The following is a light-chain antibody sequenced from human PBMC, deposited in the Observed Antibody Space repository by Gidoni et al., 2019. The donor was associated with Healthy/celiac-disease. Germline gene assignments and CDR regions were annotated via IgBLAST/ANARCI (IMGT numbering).Light chain of an antibody. J-gene: IGKJ1*01. CDR3: QRYGSSPLT. CDR1: QSVSSSY. V-gene: IGKV3-20*01. CDR2: GAS. Sequence: EMMLTQSPGTLPLSPGERATLPCRASQSVSSSYLAWYQQKPGQAPRLLIYGASSRATGIPDRFSGSGSGTDFTLTISRLEPEDFAVYYCQRYGSSPLTFDQGTKVEIK.